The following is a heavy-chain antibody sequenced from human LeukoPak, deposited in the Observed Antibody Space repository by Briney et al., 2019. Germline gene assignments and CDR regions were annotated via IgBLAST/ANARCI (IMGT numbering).Heavy chain of an antibody. CDR2: IYYSGST. V-gene: IGHV4-39*01. CDR3: ARQYSSSWYALLPDHYCYYYGMDV. CDR1: GGSISSSSYY. D-gene: IGHD6-13*01. J-gene: IGHJ6*02. Sequence: PSETLSLTCTVSGGSISSSSYYWGWIRQPPGKGLEWIGSIYYSGSTYYNPSLKSRVTISVDTSKNQFSLKLSSVTAADTAVYYCARQYSSSWYALLPDHYCYYYGMDVWGQGTTVTVSS.